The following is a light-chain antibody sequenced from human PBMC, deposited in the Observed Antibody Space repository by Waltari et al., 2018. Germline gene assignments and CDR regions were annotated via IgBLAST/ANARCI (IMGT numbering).Light chain of an antibody. Sequence: EIVLTQSPGTLSLSPGERATLSCRASQSLSGSYLAWYQQKPGQTPRLLIYGASSRATDIPDRFSGSGSGTDFTLTISRLEPEDFAVYYCQQYVSSPGTFGQGTKVEIK. CDR1: QSLSGSY. J-gene: IGKJ1*01. V-gene: IGKV3-20*01. CDR2: GAS. CDR3: QQYVSSPGT.